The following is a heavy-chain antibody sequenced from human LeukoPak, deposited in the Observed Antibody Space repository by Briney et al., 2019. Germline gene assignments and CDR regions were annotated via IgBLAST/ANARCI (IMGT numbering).Heavy chain of an antibody. D-gene: IGHD5-24*01. CDR1: GFTFSSYW. CDR3: ARGLGDGYTYIPGAHYFDS. Sequence: GGSLRLSCAASGFTFSSYWMHWVRQAPGKGLVWVSRINSDGSSTSYADSVKGRFTISRDNAKNTLYLQMNSLRAEDTAVYYCARGLGDGYTYIPGAHYFDSWGQGTLITVSS. CDR2: INSDGSST. J-gene: IGHJ4*02. V-gene: IGHV3-74*01.